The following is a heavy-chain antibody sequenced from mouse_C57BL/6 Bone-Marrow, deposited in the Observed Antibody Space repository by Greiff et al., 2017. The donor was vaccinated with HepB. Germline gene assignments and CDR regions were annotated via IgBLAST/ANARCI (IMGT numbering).Heavy chain of an antibody. J-gene: IGHJ4*01. Sequence: VQLQESGAELARPGASVKLSCKASGYTFTSYGISWVKQRTGQGLEWIGEIYPRSGNTYYNEKFKGKATLTVDKPSSTAYMQLSSLTSEDSAVYYCARMGGDYYAMDYWGQGTSVTVSS. V-gene: IGHV1-81*01. CDR2: IYPRSGNT. CDR3: ARMGGDYYAMDY. CDR1: GYTFTSYG.